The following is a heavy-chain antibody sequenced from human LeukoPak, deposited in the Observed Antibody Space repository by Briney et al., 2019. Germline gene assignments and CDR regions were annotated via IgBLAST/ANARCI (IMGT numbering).Heavy chain of an antibody. Sequence: GGSLRLSCAASGFTFSSYSMNWVRQAPGKALEWISYISFGIITIYYADSVKGRFTISRDNAKNSLYLQMNSLRAEDTAVYYCAREKAVAGTRWFDPWGQGTLVTVSS. V-gene: IGHV3-48*01. D-gene: IGHD6-19*01. CDR1: GFTFSSYS. CDR2: ISFGIITI. CDR3: AREKAVAGTRWFDP. J-gene: IGHJ5*02.